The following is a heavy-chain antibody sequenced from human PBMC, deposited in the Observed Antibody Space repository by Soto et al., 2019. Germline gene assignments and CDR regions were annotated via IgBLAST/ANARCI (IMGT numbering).Heavy chain of an antibody. V-gene: IGHV3-23*01. CDR3: AKGGDTVVVVPAARIPSFDY. J-gene: IGHJ4*02. CDR1: GFTFSSYA. D-gene: IGHD2-2*01. CDR2: ISGSGGST. Sequence: GGSLRLSCAASGFTFSSYAMSWVRQAPGKGLEWVSAISGSGGSTYYADSVKGRFTISRDNSKNTLYLQMNSLRAEDTAVYYCAKGGDTVVVVPAARIPSFDYWGQGTLVTVSS.